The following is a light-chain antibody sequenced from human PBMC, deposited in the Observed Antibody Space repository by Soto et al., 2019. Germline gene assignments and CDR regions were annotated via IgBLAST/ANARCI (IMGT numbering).Light chain of an antibody. CDR3: QRSTSAPLT. J-gene: IGKJ3*01. CDR2: AAS. Sequence: DIQMTQSPSSLSASVGDRVTITCRASQSISSYLNWYQQKPVKAPKLLIYAASTLKSGVPSRFSGSGSGTEFTLTISSLQPEDVATYYCQRSTSAPLTFGPGTKVD. CDR1: QSISSY. V-gene: IGKV1-27*01.